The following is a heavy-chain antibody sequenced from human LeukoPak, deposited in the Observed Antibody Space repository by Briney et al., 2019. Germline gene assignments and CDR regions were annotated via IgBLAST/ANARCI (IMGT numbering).Heavy chain of an antibody. CDR2: FSYSGST. J-gene: IGHJ4*02. CDR1: GGSISSSTNH. CDR3: ARLVGSSWYHEVLLGRDY. Sequence: SETLSLTCTVSGGSISSSTNHWGWIRQPPEKGLEWLGSFSYSGSTYYKPSLKSRVTISVDTSKNQFSLKLSSMTAADTAVYYCARLVGSSWYHEVLLGRDYWGQGTLVTVSS. D-gene: IGHD6-13*01. V-gene: IGHV4-39*01.